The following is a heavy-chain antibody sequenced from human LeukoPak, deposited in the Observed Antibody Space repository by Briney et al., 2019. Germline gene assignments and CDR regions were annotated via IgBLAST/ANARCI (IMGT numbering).Heavy chain of an antibody. V-gene: IGHV3-23*01. D-gene: IGHD2-15*01. J-gene: IGHJ4*02. Sequence: GGSLRLSCAASGFTFSSYGMGWLRQAPGKGLEWVSSISAGGTTYYADSGKGRFSISRDNSKNTVYLQVNSLRAEDTAVYYCAKGYCSGGSCYGGHWGQGTLVTVSS. CDR3: AKGYCSGGSCYGGH. CDR2: ISAGGTT. CDR1: GFTFSSYG.